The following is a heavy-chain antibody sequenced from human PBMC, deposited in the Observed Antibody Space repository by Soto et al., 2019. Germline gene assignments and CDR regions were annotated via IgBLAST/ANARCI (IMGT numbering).Heavy chain of an antibody. CDR2: ISSSGSTI. V-gene: IGHV3-11*01. J-gene: IGHJ6*02. CDR1: GFSFSDYY. D-gene: IGHD2-15*01. Sequence: QVHLVESGGGLVKPGGSLRLSCAASGFSFSDYYMSWVRQAPGKGLEWISYISSSGSTIFYAPSVKGRFTISRDNAKNSLELHMDRLRAEDTAFYFCARGGYCSGGRCLWKSTGMDVGGRGPTVTVSS. CDR3: ARGGYCSGGRCLWKSTGMDV.